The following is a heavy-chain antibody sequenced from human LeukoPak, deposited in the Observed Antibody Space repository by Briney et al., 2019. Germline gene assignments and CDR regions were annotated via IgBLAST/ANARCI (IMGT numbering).Heavy chain of an antibody. Sequence: GGSLRLSCAASGFTFSDHYLDWVRQAPGKGLEWVSLIYSAGDKYYADSVKGRFTISRDNFKNTLYLQMDSLRAEDTAVYHCARAALEFDNSGRGCWGRGTLVTVSS. CDR2: IYSAGDK. D-gene: IGHD3-22*01. CDR1: GFTFSDHY. CDR3: ARAALEFDNSGRGC. V-gene: IGHV3-66*01. J-gene: IGHJ4*02.